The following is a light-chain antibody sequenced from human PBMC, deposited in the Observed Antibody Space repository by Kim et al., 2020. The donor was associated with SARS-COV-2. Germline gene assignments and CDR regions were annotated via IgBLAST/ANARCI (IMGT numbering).Light chain of an antibody. CDR1: QSVLFSSNNKNY. J-gene: IGKJ1*01. V-gene: IGKV4-1*01. CDR2: WAS. CDR3: QQYSDTPRT. Sequence: DIVMTQSPDSLAVSLGERATINCKSSQSVLFSSNNKNYLAWYQQKPGQPPKLLIYWASTRESGVPDRFSGSGSGTDFTLTISSLQAEDVAVYYCQQYSDTPRTFGRGTKVDIK.